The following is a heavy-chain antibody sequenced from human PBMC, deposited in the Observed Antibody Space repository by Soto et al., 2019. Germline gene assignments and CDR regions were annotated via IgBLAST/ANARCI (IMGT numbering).Heavy chain of an antibody. CDR2: MNPNSGNT. D-gene: IGHD3-3*01. Sequence: GASVKVSCKASGYTFTSYDINWVRQATGQGLEWMGWMNPNSGNTGYAQKFQGRVTMTRNTSISTAYMELSSLRSEDTAVYYCAIYDFWSGYLGMDVWGQGTTVTVSS. CDR3: AIYDFWSGYLGMDV. V-gene: IGHV1-8*01. CDR1: GYTFTSYD. J-gene: IGHJ6*02.